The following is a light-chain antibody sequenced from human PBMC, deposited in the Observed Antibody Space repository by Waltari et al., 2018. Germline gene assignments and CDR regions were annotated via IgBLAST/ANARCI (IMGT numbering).Light chain of an antibody. CDR2: GAS. Sequence: EIVLTQSPGTLSLSPGERATLSCRASQSVSSSYLAWYQQEPGQAPRLLIYGASNRATGIPDRFSGSGSGTDFTFTISRLEPEDFAVYYCQQYGSSPHTFGGGTKVEIK. J-gene: IGKJ4*01. CDR1: QSVSSSY. V-gene: IGKV3-20*01. CDR3: QQYGSSPHT.